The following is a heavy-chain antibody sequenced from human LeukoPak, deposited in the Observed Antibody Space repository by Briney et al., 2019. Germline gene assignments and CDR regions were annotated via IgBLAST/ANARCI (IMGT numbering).Heavy chain of an antibody. D-gene: IGHD2-2*01. CDR2: ISAYNGNT. Sequence: ASVKVSCKASGYTFTSYGISWVRQAPGQGLEWMGWISAYNGNTNYAQKLQGRVTMTTDTSTSTAYMELSSLRSEDTAVYYCARANCSSTSCSYYFDYWGQGTLVTVSS. J-gene: IGHJ4*02. CDR3: ARANCSSTSCSYYFDY. V-gene: IGHV1-18*01. CDR1: GYTFTSYG.